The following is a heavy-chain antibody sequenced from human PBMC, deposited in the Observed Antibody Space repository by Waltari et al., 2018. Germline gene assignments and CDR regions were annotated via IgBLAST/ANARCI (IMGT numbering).Heavy chain of an antibody. V-gene: IGHV3-23*01. CDR2: ISGSGGST. CDR3: ASGGPDFPPGDY. CDR1: GFTFSSYD. Sequence: EVQLLESGGGLVQPGGSLRLSCAASGFTFSSYDMSWVRQAPGKGLEWVSAISGSGGSTYYADPVKGRFTISRDNSKNTLYLQMNSLRAEDTAVYYCASGGPDFPPGDYWGQGTLVTVSS. J-gene: IGHJ4*02. D-gene: IGHD2-15*01.